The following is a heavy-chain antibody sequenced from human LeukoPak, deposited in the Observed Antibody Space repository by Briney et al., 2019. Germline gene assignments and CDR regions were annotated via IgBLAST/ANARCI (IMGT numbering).Heavy chain of an antibody. CDR3: ARDWGGPNYYYGMDV. Sequence: GGSLRLSCAASGFPFSSYWMAWVRQAPGKGLEWVASIKQDGGETFYVDSVKGRFTISRDNAKNSLYLQMNSLRAEDTAVYYCARDWGGPNYYYGMDVWGQGTTVTVSS. V-gene: IGHV3-7*01. J-gene: IGHJ6*02. CDR1: GFPFSSYW. D-gene: IGHD2-21*01. CDR2: IKQDGGET.